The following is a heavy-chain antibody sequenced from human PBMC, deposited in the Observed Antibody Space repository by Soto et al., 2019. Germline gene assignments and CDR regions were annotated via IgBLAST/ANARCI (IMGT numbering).Heavy chain of an antibody. V-gene: IGHV1-18*01. CDR1: GYTFTSYG. CDR2: INTYRGNT. D-gene: IGHD3-22*01. J-gene: IGHJ4*02. CDR3: ARGGGGYDSRGYAVWYFDY. Sequence: QVQLVQSGAEVKKPGASVKVSCKASGYTFTSYGISWVRQAPGQGLEWMGWINTYRGNTNYAQSLQGRVTVTTDTSTSTAYMELRSLRSDDTAVYYCARGGGGYDSRGYAVWYFDYWGQGTLVTVSS.